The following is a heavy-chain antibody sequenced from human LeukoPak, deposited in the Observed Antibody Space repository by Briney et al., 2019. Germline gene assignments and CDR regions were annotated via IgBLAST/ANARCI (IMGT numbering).Heavy chain of an antibody. V-gene: IGHV3-30*02. CDR3: AKDILPGVGSFDY. CDR2: ISEDGTKK. J-gene: IGHJ4*02. Sequence: GGSLRLSCAASGVIFSNSAIHWVRQSPGKGLEWVAFISEDGTKKFYVDSVKDRFTISRGNSKNTLYLQMTSLRPEDTAVYYCAKDILPGVGSFDYWGQGTLVTVSS. CDR1: GVIFSNSA. D-gene: IGHD2-2*02.